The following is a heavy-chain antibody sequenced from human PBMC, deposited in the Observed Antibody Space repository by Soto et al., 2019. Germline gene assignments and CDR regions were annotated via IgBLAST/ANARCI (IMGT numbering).Heavy chain of an antibody. CDR2: IFSNDEK. D-gene: IGHD3-16*01. V-gene: IGHV2-26*01. CDR3: ARFMITAENGWFDP. Sequence: QVTLKESGPVLVKPTEPLTLTCTVSGFSLSNARMGVSWIRQPPGKALEWLAHIFSNDEKSYSKSLKSRLTISKDTSKSQVVLTMTNMDPVDTATYYCARFMITAENGWFDPWGQGTLVTVSS. J-gene: IGHJ5*02. CDR1: GFSLSNARMG.